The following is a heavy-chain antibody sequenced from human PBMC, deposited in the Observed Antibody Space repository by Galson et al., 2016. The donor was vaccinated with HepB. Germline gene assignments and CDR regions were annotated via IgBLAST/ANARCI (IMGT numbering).Heavy chain of an antibody. CDR3: ARKPCSGGSCQYYFDY. V-gene: IGHV1-2*04. CDR2: INPNSGVT. D-gene: IGHD2-15*01. Sequence: SVKVSCKASGYTFTDYYMHWVRQAPGQGLEWLGWINPNSGVTNVARKFQGWVTMTRDTSISTAYMELSSLRSEDTAVYYCARKPCSGGSCQYYFDYWGQGTLGTVSS. J-gene: IGHJ4*02. CDR1: GYTFTDYY.